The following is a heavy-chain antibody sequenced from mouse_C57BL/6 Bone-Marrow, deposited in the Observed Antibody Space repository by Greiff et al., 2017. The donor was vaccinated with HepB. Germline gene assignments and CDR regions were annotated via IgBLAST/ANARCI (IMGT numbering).Heavy chain of an antibody. V-gene: IGHV1-64*01. J-gene: IGHJ2*01. CDR3: ARYDGPDY. Sequence: QVHVKQPGAELVKPGASVKLSCKASGYTFTSYWMHWVKQRPGQGLEWIGMIHPNSGSTNYTEKFKSKATLTVDTSSSTAYMQLSSLTSEDSAVYYCARYDGPDYWGQGTTLTVSS. CDR1: GYTFTSYW. D-gene: IGHD2-3*01. CDR2: IHPNSGST.